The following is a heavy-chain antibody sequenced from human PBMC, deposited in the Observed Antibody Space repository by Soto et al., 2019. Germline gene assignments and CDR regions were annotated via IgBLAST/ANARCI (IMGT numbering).Heavy chain of an antibody. Sequence: GALRLSCAASGFTFSSYAMSWVRQAPGKGLEWVSAISGSGGSTYYADSVKGRFTISRDNSKNTLYLQMNSLRAEDTAVYHCAKIELYDFCSGPADDAFDIWGQGTMVPVSS. CDR1: GFTFSSYA. CDR3: AKIELYDFCSGPADDAFDI. CDR2: ISGSGGST. V-gene: IGHV3-23*01. D-gene: IGHD3-3*01. J-gene: IGHJ3*02.